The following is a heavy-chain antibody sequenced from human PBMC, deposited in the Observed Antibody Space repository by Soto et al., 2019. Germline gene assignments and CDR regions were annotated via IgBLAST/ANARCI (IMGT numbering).Heavy chain of an antibody. Sequence: PGGSLRLSCAASGFSLSSYSMNWVRQAPGKGPEWVSGLTAYSGMTFYADSVKGRFAISRDDSKNTLYLQMNSLRAEDTAVYYCARDGIGYCSGGSCYLGYYYGMDVWGQGTTVTVSS. J-gene: IGHJ6*02. CDR2: LTAYSGMT. V-gene: IGHV3-23*01. CDR1: GFSLSSYS. CDR3: ARDGIGYCSGGSCYLGYYYGMDV. D-gene: IGHD2-15*01.